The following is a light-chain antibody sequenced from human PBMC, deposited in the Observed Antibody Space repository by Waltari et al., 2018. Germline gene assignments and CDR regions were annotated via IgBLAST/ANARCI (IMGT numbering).Light chain of an antibody. J-gene: IGKJ3*01. Sequence: DIQMTQSPSSLSASVGDRVTITCRASENVNNYLNWYQQKPGKAPKLLIYKASTLQSGVPSRFSGSGSGTDYTFTISSLQSEDVATYYCQHNYGTPFTFDPGTKLDIK. V-gene: IGKV1-39*01. CDR1: ENVNNY. CDR2: KAS. CDR3: QHNYGTPFT.